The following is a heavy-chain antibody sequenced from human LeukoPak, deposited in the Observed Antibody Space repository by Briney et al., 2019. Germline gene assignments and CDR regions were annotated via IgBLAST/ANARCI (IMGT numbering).Heavy chain of an antibody. CDR3: ARERYYYDSSGTYNWFDP. D-gene: IGHD3-22*01. V-gene: IGHV3-21*01. CDR1: GFTFSSYS. CDR2: ISSSSSYI. J-gene: IGHJ5*02. Sequence: GGSLRLSCAASGFTFSSYSMNWVRQAPGKGLEWVSSISSSSSYIYYADSVKGRFTISRDNAKNSLYLQMNSLRAEDTAVYYCARERYYYDSSGTYNWFDPWGQGTLVTVSS.